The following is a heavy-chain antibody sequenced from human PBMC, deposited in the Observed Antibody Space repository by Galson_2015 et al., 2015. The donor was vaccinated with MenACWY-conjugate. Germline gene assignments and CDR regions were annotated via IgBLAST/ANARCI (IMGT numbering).Heavy chain of an antibody. CDR3: ARHPPGGRGLDV. CDR2: ISPGDSNT. CDR1: GYSFTTYW. D-gene: IGHD1-26*01. Sequence: SGAEVTQSGESLKLSCQGSGYSFTTYWIAWVRQMPGRGLEWVGLISPGDSNTRYSPSFQGQVTISADKSISTAYLQWSSLKASDTAIYYCARHPPGGRGLDVWGQGTTVTVSS. J-gene: IGHJ6*02. V-gene: IGHV5-51*01.